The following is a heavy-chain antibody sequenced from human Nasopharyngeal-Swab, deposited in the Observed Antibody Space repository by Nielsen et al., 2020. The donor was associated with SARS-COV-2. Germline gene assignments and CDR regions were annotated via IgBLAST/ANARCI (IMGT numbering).Heavy chain of an antibody. CDR3: ARAAAVAVYYYYYGMDV. J-gene: IGHJ6*02. D-gene: IGHD6-19*01. V-gene: IGHV1-8*01. CDR1: GYTFTSYD. CDR2: MNPNSGNT. Sequence: ASVKVSCKASGYTFTSYDINWLRQATGQGLEWMGWMNPNSGNTGYAQKFQGRVTMTRNTSISTAYMELSSLRSEDTAVYYCARAAAVAVYYYYYGMDVWGQGTTVTVSS.